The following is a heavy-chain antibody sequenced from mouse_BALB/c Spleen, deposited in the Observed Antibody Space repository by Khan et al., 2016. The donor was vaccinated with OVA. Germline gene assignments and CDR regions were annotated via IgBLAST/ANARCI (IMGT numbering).Heavy chain of an antibody. J-gene: IGHJ4*01. Sequence: QVQLQQSGPGLVAPSQSLSITCTVSGFSLSSNGVSWVRQPPGKGLEWLGVIWGDGSTNYHSTLKSRLIISKDNSKSQVFLKLNSQQTNDTASYYCAKFSPNYYSMDYWGQGTSVTVSS. V-gene: IGHV2-3*01. CDR3: AKFSPNYYSMDY. CDR2: IWGDGST. CDR1: GFSLSSNG.